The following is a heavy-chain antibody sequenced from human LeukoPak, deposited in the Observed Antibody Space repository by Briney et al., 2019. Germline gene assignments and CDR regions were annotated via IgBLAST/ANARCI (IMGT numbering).Heavy chain of an antibody. CDR2: ISSSSSYI. J-gene: IGHJ4*02. Sequence: PGGSLRLSCAASGFIFSSYTMNWVRQAPGKGLEWVSSISSSSSYIYYTDSVKGRFTISRDKAKNSLYLQMNSLRAEDTAVYYCARDTQTGTGIDYWGQGTLVTVSS. D-gene: IGHD1-1*01. V-gene: IGHV3-21*06. CDR1: GFIFSSYT. CDR3: ARDTQTGTGIDY.